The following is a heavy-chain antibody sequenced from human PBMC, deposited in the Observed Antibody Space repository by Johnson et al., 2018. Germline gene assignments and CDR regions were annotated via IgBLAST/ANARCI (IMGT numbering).Heavy chain of an antibody. V-gene: IGHV3-9*01. J-gene: IGHJ3*02. Sequence: VQLVESGGGLVQPGRSLRLSCVGSGFTFNDYAMHWVRQAPGRGPEWVSGVAWNGGALGYADSVKGRFTIYRESAKNSLYLQMNSLKTGDTALYFCSKDIHVVAPAPNGAFEMWGRGTMVTVSS. D-gene: IGHD2-21*02. CDR3: SKDIHVVAPAPNGAFEM. CDR1: GFTFNDYA. CDR2: VAWNGGAL.